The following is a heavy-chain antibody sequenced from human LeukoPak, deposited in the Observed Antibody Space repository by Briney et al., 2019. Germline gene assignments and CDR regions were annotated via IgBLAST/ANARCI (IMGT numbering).Heavy chain of an antibody. Sequence: ASVNVSCKASGGTFSTYAINWVRQAPGQGLEWMGGISAYNGNANYAQNLQGRVTMTTDTSTSTAYMELRSLRSDDTAVYYCARGYGHDYWGQGTLVTVSS. V-gene: IGHV1-18*01. CDR3: ARGYGHDY. CDR1: GGTFSTYA. CDR2: ISAYNGNA. D-gene: IGHD2-15*01. J-gene: IGHJ4*02.